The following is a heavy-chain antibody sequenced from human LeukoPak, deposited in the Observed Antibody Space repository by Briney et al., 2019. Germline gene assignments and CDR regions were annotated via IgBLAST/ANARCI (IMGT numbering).Heavy chain of an antibody. V-gene: IGHV1-69*02. CDR1: GGTFSSYT. CDR3: ARAYYYDSSGYFFDAFDI. Sequence: ASVKVSCKASGGTFSSYTISWVRQAPGQGLEWMGSIIPILGIAKYAQKFQGRVTITAGNSTSTAYLELSSLRSEDTGVYYCARAYYYDSSGYFFDAFDIWGQGTMVTVSS. CDR2: IIPILGIA. D-gene: IGHD3-22*01. J-gene: IGHJ3*02.